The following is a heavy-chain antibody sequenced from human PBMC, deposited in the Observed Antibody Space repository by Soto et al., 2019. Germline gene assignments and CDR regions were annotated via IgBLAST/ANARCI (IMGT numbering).Heavy chain of an antibody. Sequence: SETLSLTCTVSGGSISSSSYYWGWIRQPPGKGLEWIGSIYYSGSTYYNPSLKSRVTISVDTSKNQFSLKLSSVTAADTAVYYCARLLYYDFWSEIAQYYMDVWGKGTTVTVSS. CDR2: IYYSGST. CDR3: ARLLYYDFWSEIAQYYMDV. J-gene: IGHJ6*03. CDR1: GGSISSSSYY. V-gene: IGHV4-39*01. D-gene: IGHD3-3*01.